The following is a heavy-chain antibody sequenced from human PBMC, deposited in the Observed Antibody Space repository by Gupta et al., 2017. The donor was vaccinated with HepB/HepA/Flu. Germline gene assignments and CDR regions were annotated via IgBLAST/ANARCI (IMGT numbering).Heavy chain of an antibody. CDR2: IYWNDDK. D-gene: IGHD2-15*01. Sequence: QITLKESGPTLVKPTQTLTLTCTFSGFSLSTSGVGVGWIRQPPGKALEWLALIYWNDDKRYSPSQKSRLTITKDNTKNKVVFTMTTVEAVETATYYCAHKPGDGAARDAFDIGGQGTMVTVYS. V-gene: IGHV2-5*01. J-gene: IGHJ3*02. CDR3: AHKPGDGAARDAFDI. CDR1: GFSLSTSGVG.